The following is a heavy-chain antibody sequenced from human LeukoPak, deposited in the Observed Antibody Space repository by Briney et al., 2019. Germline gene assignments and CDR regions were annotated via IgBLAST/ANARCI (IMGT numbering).Heavy chain of an antibody. D-gene: IGHD1-26*01. Sequence: PGRSLRLSCAASGFTFSSYCMHWVRQAPGKGLEWVAVISYDGSNKYYADSVKGRFTISRDNSKNTLYLQMNSLRAEDTAVYYCAKEVNVWELLQHGAFDIWGQGTMVTVSS. V-gene: IGHV3-30*18. CDR3: AKEVNVWELLQHGAFDI. CDR2: ISYDGSNK. J-gene: IGHJ3*02. CDR1: GFTFSSYC.